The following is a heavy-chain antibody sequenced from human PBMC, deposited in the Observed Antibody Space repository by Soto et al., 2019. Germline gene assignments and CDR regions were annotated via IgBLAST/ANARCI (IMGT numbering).Heavy chain of an antibody. CDR3: ARDRPYSNYDYYGMDV. Sequence: ASVQVSCKASGYTITTYGISWMRQAHGQGLEWMGWISAFNHYTNYAQKFQGRVTMTTETSTNTAYMELRSLRSDDTAVYFCARDRPYSNYDYYGMDVWGQGTTVTVSS. CDR1: GYTITTYG. V-gene: IGHV1-18*01. CDR2: ISAFNHYT. D-gene: IGHD6-13*01. J-gene: IGHJ6*02.